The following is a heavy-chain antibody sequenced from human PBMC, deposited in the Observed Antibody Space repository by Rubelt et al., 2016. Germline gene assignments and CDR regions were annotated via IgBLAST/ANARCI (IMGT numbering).Heavy chain of an antibody. CDR3: ARLPLVVVAARAFDY. D-gene: IGHD2-15*01. Sequence: QLQLQESGPGLVKPSETLSLTCTVSGGSISSSSYYWGWIRQPPGKGLEWIGSIYYSGSTYYNPSLKCRVTISVDTSKNQFSLKLSSVTAADTAVYYCARLPLVVVAARAFDYWGQGTLVTVSS. J-gene: IGHJ4*02. V-gene: IGHV4-39*01. CDR2: IYYSGST. CDR1: GGSISSSSYY.